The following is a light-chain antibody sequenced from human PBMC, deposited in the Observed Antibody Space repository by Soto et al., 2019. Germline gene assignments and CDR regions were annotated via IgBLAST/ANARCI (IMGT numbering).Light chain of an antibody. CDR1: QGISTY. Sequence: DIQMPQSPSSLSASVGDIVTITCRASQGISTYLAWYQQIPGKVPKILISAASTYQSVVPSPFSASGSGTDFTFTIGSLQTEDVATYYCEKYTNVPAFGGGTKVYIK. CDR2: AAS. V-gene: IGKV1-27*01. CDR3: EKYTNVPA. J-gene: IGKJ4*01.